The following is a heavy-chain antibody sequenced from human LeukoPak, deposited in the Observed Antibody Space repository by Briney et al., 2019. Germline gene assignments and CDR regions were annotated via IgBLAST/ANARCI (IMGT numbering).Heavy chain of an antibody. D-gene: IGHD6-25*01. CDR1: GGSISSYY. V-gene: IGHV4-59*01. J-gene: IGHJ4*02. Sequence: SETLSLTCTVSGGSISSYYWSWIRQPPGKGLEWIGYIYYSGSTNYNPSLKSRVTISVDTSKNQFSLKLSSVTAADTAVYYCARGVAAVDYWGQGTLVTVST. CDR2: IYYSGST. CDR3: ARGVAAVDY.